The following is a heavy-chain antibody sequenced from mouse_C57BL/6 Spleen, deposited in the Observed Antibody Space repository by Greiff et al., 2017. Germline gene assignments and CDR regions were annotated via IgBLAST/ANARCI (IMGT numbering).Heavy chain of an antibody. CDR2: IYPGDGDT. CDR1: GYAFSSSW. V-gene: IGHV1-82*01. CDR3: ARGTAQATLFDY. Sequence: QVQLQQSGPELVKPGASVKISCKASGYAFSSSWMNWVKQRPGKGLEWIGRIYPGDGDTNYNGKFKGKATLTADTSSSTAYMQLSSLTSEDSAVSFCARGTAQATLFDYWGQGTPLTVSS. D-gene: IGHD3-2*02. J-gene: IGHJ2*01.